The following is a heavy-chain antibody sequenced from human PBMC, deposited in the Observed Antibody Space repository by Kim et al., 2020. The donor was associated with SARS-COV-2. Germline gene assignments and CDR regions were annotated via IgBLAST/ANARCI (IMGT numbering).Heavy chain of an antibody. D-gene: IGHD6-13*01. Sequence: YADSVKGRLTISRDNSKNTLYLQMNSLRAEDTAVYYCARDFAIAAAGEHFWGQGTLVTVSS. V-gene: IGHV3-33*01. J-gene: IGHJ4*02. CDR3: ARDFAIAAAGEHF.